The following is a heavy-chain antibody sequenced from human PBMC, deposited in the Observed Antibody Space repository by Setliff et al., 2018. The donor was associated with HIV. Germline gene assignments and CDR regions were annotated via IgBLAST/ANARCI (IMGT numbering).Heavy chain of an antibody. V-gene: IGHV1-8*02. CDR1: GYTFKSND. CDR3: ARGAWYSSGWFLDY. J-gene: IGHJ4*02. D-gene: IGHD6-19*01. Sequence: GASVKVSCKASGYTFKSNDINWVRQATGQGLEWMGWMNPNSGNTGYAQKFQGRVTMTRDTSISTAYMELSSLRSDDTAVYYCARGAWYSSGWFLDYWGQGTLVTVSS. CDR2: MNPNSGNT.